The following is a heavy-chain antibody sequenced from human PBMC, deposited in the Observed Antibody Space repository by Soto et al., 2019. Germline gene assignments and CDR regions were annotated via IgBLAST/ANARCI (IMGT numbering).Heavy chain of an antibody. Sequence: SETLSLTCAVSGGSISSGGYSWSWIRQPPGKGLEWIGYIYHSGSINYNPSLKSRATISVDRSKNQFSLRLNSVTAADTAVYYCARAYYDTTGYSLDPWGQGTLVTVSS. J-gene: IGHJ5*02. D-gene: IGHD3-22*01. CDR1: GGSISSGGYS. CDR2: IYHSGSI. V-gene: IGHV4-30-2*02. CDR3: ARAYYDTTGYSLDP.